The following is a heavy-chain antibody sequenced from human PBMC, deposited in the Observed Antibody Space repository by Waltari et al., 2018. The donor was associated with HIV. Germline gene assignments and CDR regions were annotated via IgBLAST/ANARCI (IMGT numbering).Heavy chain of an antibody. CDR3: ARHSMVVGIDY. Sequence: QMQLQESGPGLVKPSETLSLSCTVSGGSISSSIYYWGWIRQPPGEGLEWIGTIYYSGSTYYNPSLKSRLTISVDTSKNQFSLKLSSVTAADTSVYYCARHSMVVGIDYWGQGTLVTVSS. V-gene: IGHV4-39*01. CDR2: IYYSGST. CDR1: GGSISSSIYY. D-gene: IGHD2-15*01. J-gene: IGHJ4*02.